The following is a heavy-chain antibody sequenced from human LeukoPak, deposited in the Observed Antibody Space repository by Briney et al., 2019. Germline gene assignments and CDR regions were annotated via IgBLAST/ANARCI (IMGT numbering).Heavy chain of an antibody. J-gene: IGHJ4*02. D-gene: IGHD6-25*01. CDR1: EFTFSDYY. V-gene: IGHV4-38-2*02. CDR2: IYHSGST. Sequence: LRLSCAASEFTFSDYYMSWIRQPPGKGLEWIGSIYHSGSTYYNPSLKSRVTISVDTSKNQFSLKLSSMTAADTAVYYCARDRSGYWGQGTLVTVSS. CDR3: ARDRSGY.